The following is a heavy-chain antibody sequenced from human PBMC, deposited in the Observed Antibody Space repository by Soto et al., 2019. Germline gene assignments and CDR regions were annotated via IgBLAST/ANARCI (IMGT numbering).Heavy chain of an antibody. J-gene: IGHJ6*02. Sequence: EMQLVESGGGLVQPGRSLRLSCAASRFTIDSYAMHWVRQPPGKGLEWVSGISWNSGDLGYADSVKGRFTISRDNAKNSLYLQMSSLRAEDTALYYWVKDLRSGGNYYYYGMDVWGQGTTVTV. D-gene: IGHD6-19*01. CDR1: RFTIDSYA. CDR2: ISWNSGDL. V-gene: IGHV3-9*01. CDR3: VKDLRSGGNYYYYGMDV.